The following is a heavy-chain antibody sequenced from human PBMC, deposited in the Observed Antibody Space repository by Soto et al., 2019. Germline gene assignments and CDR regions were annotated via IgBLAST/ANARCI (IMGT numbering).Heavy chain of an antibody. CDR3: ARDQTLATTVTDLFDY. CDR2: IWYDGSNK. Sequence: GGSLRLSCVASGFTFSRYAMHWVRQAPGKGLEWVALIWYDGSNKYYADSVKGRFTISRDNSKNTLYLQMNSLRAEDTAVYYCARDQTLATTVTDLFDYWGPGTLVTVSS. D-gene: IGHD4-17*01. J-gene: IGHJ4*02. CDR1: GFTFSRYA. V-gene: IGHV3-33*01.